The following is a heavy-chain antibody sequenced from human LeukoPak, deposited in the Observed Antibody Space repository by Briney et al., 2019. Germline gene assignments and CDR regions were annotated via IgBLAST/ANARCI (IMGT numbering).Heavy chain of an antibody. CDR2: IRHDGSNK. CDR1: GFTFSSYG. CDR3: AREDVEYSSSWYLDY. V-gene: IGHV3-30*02. D-gene: IGHD6-13*01. Sequence: GGCLKLSCAASGFTFSSYGMHWVRQAPGKGLEWVACIRHDGSNKYYADSVKGRFTISRDNAKNSLYLQMNSLRAEDTAVYYCAREDVEYSSSWYLDYWGQGTLVTVSS. J-gene: IGHJ4*02.